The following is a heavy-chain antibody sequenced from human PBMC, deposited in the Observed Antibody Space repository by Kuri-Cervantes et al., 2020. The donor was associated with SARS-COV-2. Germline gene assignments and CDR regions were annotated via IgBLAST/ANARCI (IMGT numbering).Heavy chain of an antibody. CDR3: ARSKGLGGFWSVSYAGLDY. CDR1: GFTFSKYW. Sequence: GESLKISCAASGFTFSKYWMNWVRQAPGKGLEWVANIQEDGNEKYYVDSVKGRFTISRDNARNSLDLLLKSLRVEDTAVYYCARSKGLGGFWSVSYAGLDYWGQGTLVPSPQ. D-gene: IGHD3-3*01. J-gene: IGHJ4*02. CDR2: IQEDGNEK. V-gene: IGHV3-7*01.